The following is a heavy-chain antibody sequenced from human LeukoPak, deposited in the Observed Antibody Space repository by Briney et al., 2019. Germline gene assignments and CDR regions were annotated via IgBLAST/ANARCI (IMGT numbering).Heavy chain of an antibody. Sequence: ASVKVSCKASGYTFTSYDINWVRQATGQGLEWMGWMNPNSGNTGYAQKFQGRVTITRNTSISTAYMELSSLRSEDTAVYYCARGGGHWAGGSGGSFDYWGQGTLVTVSS. J-gene: IGHJ4*02. CDR1: GYTFTSYD. V-gene: IGHV1-8*03. D-gene: IGHD2-21*02. CDR3: ARGGGHWAGGSGGSFDY. CDR2: MNPNSGNT.